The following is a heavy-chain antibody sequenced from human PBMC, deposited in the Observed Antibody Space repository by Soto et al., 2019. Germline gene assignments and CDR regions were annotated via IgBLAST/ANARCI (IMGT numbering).Heavy chain of an antibody. V-gene: IGHV3-30*18. Sequence: QVQLVESGGGVVQSGRSLRLSCAASGFTFSTSGMHWIRQAPGKGLEWVAMISHDGGATYYVDSVKGRFTSSRDTDKNTLHLQMDSLRPEATATYYCAKDWGSSGWYNWFDRWGHGTLVTASS. CDR2: ISHDGGAT. J-gene: IGHJ5*02. CDR3: AKDWGSSGWYNWFDR. CDR1: GFTFSTSG. D-gene: IGHD6-13*01.